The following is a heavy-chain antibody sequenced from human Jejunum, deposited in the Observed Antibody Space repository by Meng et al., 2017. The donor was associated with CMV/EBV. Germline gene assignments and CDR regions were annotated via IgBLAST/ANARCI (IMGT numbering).Heavy chain of an antibody. Sequence: SYGMQWVRQAPGKGLEWVAFIRYDGSNKYYADSVKGRFTISRDNSKNTLYLQMNSLRAEDTAVYYCAKTETAMASNYYYYYGMDVWGQGTTVTVSS. CDR2: IRYDGSNK. CDR1: SYG. CDR3: AKTETAMASNYYYYYGMDV. V-gene: IGHV3-30*02. D-gene: IGHD5-18*01. J-gene: IGHJ6*02.